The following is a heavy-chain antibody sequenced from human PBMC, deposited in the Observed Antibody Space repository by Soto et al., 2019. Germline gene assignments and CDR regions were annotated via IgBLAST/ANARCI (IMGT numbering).Heavy chain of an antibody. D-gene: IGHD6-19*01. CDR3: TTDFPVGGWLVGAFDI. V-gene: IGHV3-15*01. J-gene: IGHJ3*02. CDR2: IKSKTDGGTT. Sequence: LRPPCAVSGFPFSNAWMSWVRQAPGKGLEWVGCIKSKTDGGTTDYATPVKGRFTIPRDDSKNTLYLQMNSLKTEDTAVYYFTTDFPVGGWLVGAFDIWGRGTMVTVSS. CDR1: GFPFSNAW.